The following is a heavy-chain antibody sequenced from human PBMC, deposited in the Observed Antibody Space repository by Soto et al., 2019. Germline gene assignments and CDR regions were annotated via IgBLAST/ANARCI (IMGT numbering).Heavy chain of an antibody. Sequence: PSEILSLTCSVSGVSISSTGHYWGWVRLPPWKGLEWIGNLYYRGTTYYNPSLKSRVTISVDTSTNQFSLTLYSLTAPDTVVYNCARLRWVAAIDYWGQGTLDT. V-gene: IGHV4-39*01. D-gene: IGHD6-13*01. CDR3: ARLRWVAAIDY. J-gene: IGHJ4*02. CDR2: LYYRGTT. CDR1: GVSISSTGHY.